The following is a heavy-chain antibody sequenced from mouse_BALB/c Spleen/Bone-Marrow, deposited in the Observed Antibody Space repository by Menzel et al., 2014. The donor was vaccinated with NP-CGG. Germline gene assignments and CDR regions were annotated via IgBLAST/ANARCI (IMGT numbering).Heavy chain of an antibody. J-gene: IGHJ3*01. CDR3: ATTDSSGVFAY. Sequence: VQLQQSGAELVKPGASVKLSCTGSGFNIKDTYMHWVKQRPEQGLEWIGRIDPANGNTKYDPKFQGKATITADTSSNTAYLQLSSLTSEDTAVYYCATTDSSGVFAYWGQGTLVTVSA. V-gene: IGHV14-3*02. CDR1: GFNIKDTY. CDR2: IDPANGNT. D-gene: IGHD3-2*01.